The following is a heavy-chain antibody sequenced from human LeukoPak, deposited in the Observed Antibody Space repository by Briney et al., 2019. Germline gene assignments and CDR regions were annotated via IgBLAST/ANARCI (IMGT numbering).Heavy chain of an antibody. D-gene: IGHD6-13*01. CDR2: INHSGST. CDR3: ARRQLEYYFDY. CDR1: GGSFSGYY. J-gene: IGHJ4*02. V-gene: IGHV4-34*01. Sequence: SETLSLTCAVYGGSFSGYYWSWIRQPPGKGLEWIGEINHSGSTNYNPSLKSRVTISVDTSKNQFSLKLSSVTAADTAVYYCARRQLEYYFDYWGQGTLVTVSS.